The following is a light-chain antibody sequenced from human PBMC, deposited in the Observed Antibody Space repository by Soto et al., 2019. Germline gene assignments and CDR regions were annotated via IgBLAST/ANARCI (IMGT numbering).Light chain of an antibody. Sequence: EIVMTQSPATLSVSPGESVTLSCRASQLFSSNLAWYQRRPGQAPRLLIYGSSTRATGVPPRFSGSASGTEFTLTISSLQSEDFGVYYCQQFSSYPLTFGGGTKVDIK. CDR1: QLFSSN. CDR2: GSS. CDR3: QQFSSYPLT. J-gene: IGKJ4*01. V-gene: IGKV3-15*01.